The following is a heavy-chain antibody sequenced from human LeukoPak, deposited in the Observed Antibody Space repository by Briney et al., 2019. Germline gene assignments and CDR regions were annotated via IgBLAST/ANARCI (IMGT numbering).Heavy chain of an antibody. D-gene: IGHD2-21*02. CDR3: ARLVVVTAIYYFDY. CDR2: IYYSGST. V-gene: IGHV4-59*08. J-gene: IGHJ4*02. CDR1: GGSISSYY. Sequence: PSETLSLTCTVSGGSISSYYWSWIRQPPGKGLEWIGYIYYSGSTSYNPSLKSRVTISVDTSKNQFSLKLSSVTAADTAVYYCARLVVVTAIYYFDYWGQGTLVTISS.